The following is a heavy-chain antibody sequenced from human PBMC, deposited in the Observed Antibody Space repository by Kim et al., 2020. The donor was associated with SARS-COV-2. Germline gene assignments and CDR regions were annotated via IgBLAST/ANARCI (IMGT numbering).Heavy chain of an antibody. Sequence: GGSLRLSCAASGFTFSSYTMSWVRQAPGKGLEWVSAISSSSSNIYYADSVKGRFTISRDNAKNTLYLQMNSLRAEDTAVYYCARDYLIPSRGGYALDDYWGQGTLVTVSS. V-gene: IGHV3-21*01. CDR1: GFTFSSYT. D-gene: IGHD6-19*01. CDR3: ARDYLIPSRGGYALDDY. J-gene: IGHJ4*02. CDR2: ISSSSSNI.